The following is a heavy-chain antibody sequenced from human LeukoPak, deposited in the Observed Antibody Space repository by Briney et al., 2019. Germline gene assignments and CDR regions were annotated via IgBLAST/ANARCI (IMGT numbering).Heavy chain of an antibody. Sequence: SETLSLTCAVYGGSLSGNHWSWIGQSPGKGLHWIGEFDHMGGADYNPSLKSRVTILLDTSKTQSYLILRSTTAADTAVYYCARARVPAGWFGGPRGRIYHLDVWGRRTTVTVSS. CDR1: GGSLSGNH. J-gene: IGHJ6*04. CDR2: FDHMGGA. V-gene: IGHV4-34*01. CDR3: ARARVPAGWFGGPRGRIYHLDV. D-gene: IGHD3-10*01.